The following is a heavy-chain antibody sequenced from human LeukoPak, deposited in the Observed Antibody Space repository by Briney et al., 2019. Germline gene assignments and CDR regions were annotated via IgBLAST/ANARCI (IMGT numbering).Heavy chain of an antibody. CDR3: VRDLYSSSLGICDY. CDR1: GFTFSAYA. J-gene: IGHJ4*02. D-gene: IGHD6-13*01. V-gene: IGHV3-64D*06. CDR2: ISSSGGSS. Sequence: GGSLRLSCSASGFTFSAYAMYWVRQAPGKGLEYVSTISSSGGSSSNADSVKGRFTISRDNSKNSLYLQMSSLRDEDTAVYYCVRDLYSSSLGICDYWGQGTLVTVSS.